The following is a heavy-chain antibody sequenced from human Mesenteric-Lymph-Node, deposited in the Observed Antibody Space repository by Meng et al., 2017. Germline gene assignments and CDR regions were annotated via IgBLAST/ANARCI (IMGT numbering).Heavy chain of an antibody. Sequence: GESLKISCAASGFTFSSYWMHWVRQAPGKGLVWVSRINSDGSSTSYADSVKGRFTISRDNSKNTLYLQMNSLRAEDTAVYYCARDRSSSWYVKWFDPWGQGTLVTVSS. CDR3: ARDRSSSWYVKWFDP. D-gene: IGHD6-13*01. CDR2: INSDGSST. V-gene: IGHV3-74*01. CDR1: GFTFSSYW. J-gene: IGHJ5*02.